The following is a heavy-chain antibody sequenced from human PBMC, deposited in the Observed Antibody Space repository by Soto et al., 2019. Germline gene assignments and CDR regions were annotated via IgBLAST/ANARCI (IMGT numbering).Heavy chain of an antibody. CDR2: ISAYNGNT. CDR1: RYTFASYG. V-gene: IGHV1-18*04. CDR3: ARAPPWQQLIRPFDY. D-gene: IGHD6-13*01. Sequence: ASVKASWKASRYTFASYGISWVRQAPEQGLEWMGWISAYNGNTNYAQKLQGRVTMTTDTSTSTAYMELRSLRSDDTAVYYCARAPPWQQLIRPFDYWGQGTLVTVSS. J-gene: IGHJ4*02.